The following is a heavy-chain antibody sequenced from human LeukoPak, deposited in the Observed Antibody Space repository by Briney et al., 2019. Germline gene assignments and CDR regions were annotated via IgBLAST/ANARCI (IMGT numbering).Heavy chain of an antibody. CDR3: ARAKPKNMVRGLIMRRESRYYFDY. J-gene: IGHJ4*02. D-gene: IGHD3-10*01. Sequence: GGSLRLSCEVSGFPFSSYEMNWVRQAPGKGLEWVSYISSGGSSIYYADSVKGRFTISRDNSKSTLYIQMNSLRAEDTAVYYCARAKPKNMVRGLIMRRESRYYFDYWGQGTLVTVSS. CDR1: GFPFSSYE. V-gene: IGHV3-48*03. CDR2: ISSGGSSI.